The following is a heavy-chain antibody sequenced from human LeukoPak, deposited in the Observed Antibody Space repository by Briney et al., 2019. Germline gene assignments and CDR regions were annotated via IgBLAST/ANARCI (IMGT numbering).Heavy chain of an antibody. Sequence: GESLKISCKGSGYSFTSYWIGWVRQMPGKGLEWVGIIYPDDSNTRYSPSFQGQVTISADKSNSTAYLQWSSLKASDTAMYYCARHSEGAVPAATRAYNWFDPWGQGTLVTVSS. CDR3: ARHSEGAVPAATRAYNWFDP. V-gene: IGHV5-51*01. D-gene: IGHD2-2*01. J-gene: IGHJ5*02. CDR2: IYPDDSNT. CDR1: GYSFTSYW.